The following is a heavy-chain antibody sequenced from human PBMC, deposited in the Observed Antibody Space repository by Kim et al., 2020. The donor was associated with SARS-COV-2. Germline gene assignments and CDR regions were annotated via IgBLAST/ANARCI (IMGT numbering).Heavy chain of an antibody. D-gene: IGHD2-21*01. J-gene: IGHJ4*02. CDR3: MKGGWGSIWDH. CDR1: GFTFTGYA. V-gene: IGHV3-23*01. CDR2: IDGSDGTT. Sequence: GGSLRLSCTTSGFTFTGYAMSWVRQAPGKGLEWVSSIDGSDGTTYYVDSVKGRFTISRDNSKNNLYLQMSTLRADDTAVYYCMKGGWGSIWDHWGQGTLVTVSS.